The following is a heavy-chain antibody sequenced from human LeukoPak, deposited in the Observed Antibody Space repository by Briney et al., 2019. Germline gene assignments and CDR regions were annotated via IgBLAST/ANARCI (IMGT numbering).Heavy chain of an antibody. CDR2: IQHDGGRK. CDR3: ASSFPYCSGGSCAL. Sequence: GGSLRLSCAASGLTFRSYWMTWVRQAPGKGLEWVANIQHDGGRKNYVDSVKGRFTISRDNAANSLYLQMNSLRAEDTAVYYCASSFPYCSGGSCALGGQGTLVTVSS. J-gene: IGHJ4*02. D-gene: IGHD2-15*01. CDR1: GLTFRSYW. V-gene: IGHV3-7*01.